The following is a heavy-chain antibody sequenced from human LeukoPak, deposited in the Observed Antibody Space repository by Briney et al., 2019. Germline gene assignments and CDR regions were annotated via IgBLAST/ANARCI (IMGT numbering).Heavy chain of an antibody. J-gene: IGHJ5*02. CDR3: ARAPRRVRGVIIGWFDP. D-gene: IGHD3-10*01. Sequence: SETLSLTCTVSGGSISSSSYYWGWIRQPPGKGLEWIGSIYYSGSTYYNPSLKSRVTISVDTSKNQFSLKLSSVTAADTAVYYCARAPRRVRGVIIGWFDPWGQGTLVTVSS. V-gene: IGHV4-39*01. CDR2: IYYSGST. CDR1: GGSISSSSYY.